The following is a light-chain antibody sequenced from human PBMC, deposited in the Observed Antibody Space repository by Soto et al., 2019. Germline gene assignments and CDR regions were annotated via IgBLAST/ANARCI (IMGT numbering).Light chain of an antibody. CDR1: QGISSY. V-gene: IGKV1-9*01. Sequence: IQLTQSPSSLSASVGDRVTITCRASQGISSYLAWYQQKPGKAPKLLISGASALQSGVPSRFSGSGSGTDSTLTISSLQPEDFATYYCQQLNSHPLTFGGGTKVDI. CDR2: GAS. J-gene: IGKJ4*01. CDR3: QQLNSHPLT.